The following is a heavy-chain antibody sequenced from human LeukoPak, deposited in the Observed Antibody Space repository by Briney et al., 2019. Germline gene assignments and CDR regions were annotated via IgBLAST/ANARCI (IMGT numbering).Heavy chain of an antibody. J-gene: IGHJ6*02. V-gene: IGHV1-2*02. CDR1: GYIFTDYN. D-gene: IGHD1-1*01. CDR3: ARSRTPFYYYGMHV. Sequence: GASVKVSCKASGYIFTDYNIHWIRHAPGQGLEWMGWIDPNSGGTHHAPNFQGRATMTRDTSSSTVYMDLSGLRPADTATYYCARSRTPFYYYGMHVWGLGTSVTVSS. CDR2: IDPNSGGT.